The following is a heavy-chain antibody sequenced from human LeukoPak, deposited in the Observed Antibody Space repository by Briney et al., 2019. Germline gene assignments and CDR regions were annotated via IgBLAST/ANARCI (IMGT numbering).Heavy chain of an antibody. CDR2: ISSSSSYI. J-gene: IGHJ4*02. D-gene: IGHD6-19*01. CDR3: ASCSSSGWYFPFDY. CDR1: GFTFSSYS. V-gene: IGHV3-21*01. Sequence: GGSLRLSCAASGFTFSSYSMNWVRQAPGKGLEWVSSISSSSSYIYYADSVKGRSTISRDNAKNSLYLQMNSLRAEDTAVYYCASCSSSGWYFPFDYWGQGTLVTVSS.